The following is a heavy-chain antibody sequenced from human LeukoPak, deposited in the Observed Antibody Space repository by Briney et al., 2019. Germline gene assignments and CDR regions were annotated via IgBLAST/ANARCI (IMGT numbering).Heavy chain of an antibody. Sequence: GRSLRLSCAASGFTFADYGMHWVRQAPGKGLEWDSGINWSSGSIGYADSVKGRFTISRDNAKNSLYLHMSSLRAEDTALYYCVKDSYSRRTGWFNPWGQGTLVTVSS. CDR2: INWSSGSI. J-gene: IGHJ5*02. V-gene: IGHV3-9*01. D-gene: IGHD2-15*01. CDR1: GFTFADYG. CDR3: VKDSYSRRTGWFNP.